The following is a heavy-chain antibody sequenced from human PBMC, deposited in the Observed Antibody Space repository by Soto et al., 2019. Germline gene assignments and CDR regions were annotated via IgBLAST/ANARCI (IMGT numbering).Heavy chain of an antibody. Sequence: VASVKVSCKASGYTFTSYGISWVRQAPGQGLEWMGWISAYNGNTNYAQKLQGRVTMTTDTSTSTAYMELRSLRSDDTAVYYCARGGTIFGVAPRGDAFDIWGQGTMVTVSS. CDR3: ARGGTIFGVAPRGDAFDI. D-gene: IGHD3-3*01. CDR2: ISAYNGNT. CDR1: GYTFTSYG. V-gene: IGHV1-18*01. J-gene: IGHJ3*02.